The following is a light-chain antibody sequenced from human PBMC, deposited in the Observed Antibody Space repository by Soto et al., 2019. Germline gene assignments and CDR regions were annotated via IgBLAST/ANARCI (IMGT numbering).Light chain of an antibody. CDR3: QQRADWPPTWA. V-gene: IGKV3-11*01. Sequence: EGVFTQSPTTPSLSPGENATLSRRGIQSDSDYLAWYQQKPGQAPRLLIYDVSKRAAGIPARFSGGGSETEFTLTISSLEPEDFAVYYCQQRADWPPTWAFGQGTKVDIK. CDR2: DVS. CDR1: QSDSDY. J-gene: IGKJ1*01.